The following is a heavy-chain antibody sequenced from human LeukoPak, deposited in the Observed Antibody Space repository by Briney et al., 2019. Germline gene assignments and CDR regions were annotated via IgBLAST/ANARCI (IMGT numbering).Heavy chain of an antibody. V-gene: IGHV1-46*01. Sequence: ASVKVSCKASGYTFTSYYMHWVRQAPGQGLEWMGIINPSGGSTSYAQKFQGRVTITADESTSTAYMELSSLRSEDTAVYYCARDISQFDPWGQGTLVTVSS. CDR3: ARDISQFDP. CDR1: GYTFTSYY. J-gene: IGHJ5*02. D-gene: IGHD3-9*01. CDR2: INPSGGST.